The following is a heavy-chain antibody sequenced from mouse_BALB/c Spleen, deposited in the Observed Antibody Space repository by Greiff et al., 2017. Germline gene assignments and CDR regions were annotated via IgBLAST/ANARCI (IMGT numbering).Heavy chain of an antibody. CDR2: ISYSGST. D-gene: IGHD2-2*01. CDR1: GYSITSDYA. CDR3: AREVYGYPYYAMDY. J-gene: IGHJ4*01. Sequence: EVQLQESGPGLVKPSQSLSLSCTVTGYSITSDYAWNWIRQFPGNKLEWMGYISYSGSTSYNPSLKSRTSITRDTSKNQFFLQLNSVTTEDTATYYCAREVYGYPYYAMDYWGQGTSVTVSS. V-gene: IGHV3-2*02.